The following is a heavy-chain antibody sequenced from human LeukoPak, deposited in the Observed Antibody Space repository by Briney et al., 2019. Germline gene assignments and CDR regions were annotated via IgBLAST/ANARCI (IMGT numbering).Heavy chain of an antibody. CDR1: GYTFTNYA. CDR3: ASDCSYTSCYIDN. Sequence: ASVKVSCKASGYTFTNYAMHWVRQAPGQSLEWMGWINAGNGNTKYSQKFQGRVTITRDTSASTAYMELSSLRSEDTAMYYCASDCSYTSCYIDNWGQGTLVTVSS. CDR2: INAGNGNT. D-gene: IGHD2-2*02. J-gene: IGHJ4*02. V-gene: IGHV1-3*01.